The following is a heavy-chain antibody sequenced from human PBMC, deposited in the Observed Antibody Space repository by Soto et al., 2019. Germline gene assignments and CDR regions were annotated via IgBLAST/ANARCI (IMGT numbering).Heavy chain of an antibody. D-gene: IGHD5-12*01. CDR2: ISSSSSYI. V-gene: IGHV3-21*01. Sequence: GGSLRLSCAASGFIFSSYSMNWVRQAPGKGLEWVSSISSSSSYIYYADSLKGRFTISRDNAKNSLYLQMNSLRAEDTAVYYCAREHVDFETRMDVRGQGTTVTVSS. J-gene: IGHJ6*02. CDR3: AREHVDFETRMDV. CDR1: GFIFSSYS.